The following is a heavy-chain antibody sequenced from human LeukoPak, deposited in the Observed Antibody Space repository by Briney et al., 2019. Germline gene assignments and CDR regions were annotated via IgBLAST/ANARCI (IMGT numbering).Heavy chain of an antibody. CDR2: IIPLLRTI. Sequence: GASVKVSCKASGGTFSFSSYAISWVRQAPGQGLQWMGRIIPLLRTINYAQKFQGRVTITADRATNTAYMELSSLRSEDAAAYYCASEGIRMGFDPWGQGTLVTVSS. D-gene: IGHD5-18*01. J-gene: IGHJ5*02. V-gene: IGHV1-69*04. CDR1: GGTFSFSSYA. CDR3: ASEGIRMGFDP.